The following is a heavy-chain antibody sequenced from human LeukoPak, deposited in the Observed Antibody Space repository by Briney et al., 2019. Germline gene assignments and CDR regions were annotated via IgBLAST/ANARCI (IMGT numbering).Heavy chain of an antibody. CDR2: IKQDGSDK. V-gene: IGHV3-7*01. Sequence: GGSLRLSCAASGFTFGSYTMNWVRQAPGKGLEWVGNIKQDGSDKNYMDSVKGRFTISRDNTKNSVYLQMSSLRAEDTAVYYCAREVWGPEYWGQGTLVTVSS. CDR1: GFTFGSYT. J-gene: IGHJ4*02. CDR3: AREVWGPEY. D-gene: IGHD1-14*01.